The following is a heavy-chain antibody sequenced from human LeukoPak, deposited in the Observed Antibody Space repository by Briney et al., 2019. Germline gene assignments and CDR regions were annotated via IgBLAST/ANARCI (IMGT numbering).Heavy chain of an antibody. CDR3: ARDLGAGAIFSPWFDP. CDR1: GGSISSSSYY. V-gene: IGHV4-39*07. D-gene: IGHD3-9*01. J-gene: IGHJ5*02. CDR2: IYYSGST. Sequence: SETLSLTCTVSGGSISSSSYYWGWIRQPPGKGLEWIGTIYYSGSTYYNPSLKSRVTISVDTSKNQFSLKLSSVTAADTAVYYCARDLGAGAIFSPWFDPWGQGTLVTVSS.